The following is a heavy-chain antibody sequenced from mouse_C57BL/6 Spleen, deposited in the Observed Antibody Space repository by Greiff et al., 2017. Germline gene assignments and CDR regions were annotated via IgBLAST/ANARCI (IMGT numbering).Heavy chain of an antibody. CDR3: ARYYGSFWYFDV. CDR2: IYPGSGNT. D-gene: IGHD1-1*01. V-gene: IGHV1-76*01. CDR1: GYTFTDYY. J-gene: IGHJ1*03. Sequence: VQLQQSGAELVRPGASVQLSCKASGYTFTDYYINWVKQRPGPGLEWIARIYPGSGNTYYNEKFKGKATLTAEKSSSTAYMQLSSLTSEDSAVYFCARYYGSFWYFDVWGTGTTVTVSS.